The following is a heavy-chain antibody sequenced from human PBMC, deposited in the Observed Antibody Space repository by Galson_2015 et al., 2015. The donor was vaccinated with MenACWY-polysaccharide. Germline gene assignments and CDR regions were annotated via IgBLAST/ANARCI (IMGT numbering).Heavy chain of an antibody. D-gene: IGHD1-1*01. V-gene: IGHV3-49*04. Sequence: SLRLSCAASGFTFGDYAMSWVRQAPGKGLEWVGFIRSKAHGGTTEYGTSVKGRFTISRDNAKNSLYLQMNSLRAEDTAVYYCASDEGRTSGSTQRGSWGQGTLVTVSS. CDR2: IRSKAHGGTT. CDR3: ASDEGRTSGSTQRGS. CDR1: GFTFGDYA. J-gene: IGHJ5*02.